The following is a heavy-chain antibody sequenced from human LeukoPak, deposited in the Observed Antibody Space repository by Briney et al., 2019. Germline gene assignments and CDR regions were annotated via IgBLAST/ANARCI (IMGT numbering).Heavy chain of an antibody. CDR1: GGSISSYY. CDR2: IYYSGST. V-gene: IGHV4-59*01. D-gene: IGHD3-9*01. CDR3: AGGGTYYDILTGYLVAPNWFDP. Sequence: SETLSLTCTVSGGSISSYYWSWIRQPPGKGLEWIGYIYYSGSTNYNPSLKSRVTISVDTSKNQFSLKLSSVTAADTAVYYCAGGGTYYDILTGYLVAPNWFDPWGQGTLVTVSS. J-gene: IGHJ5*02.